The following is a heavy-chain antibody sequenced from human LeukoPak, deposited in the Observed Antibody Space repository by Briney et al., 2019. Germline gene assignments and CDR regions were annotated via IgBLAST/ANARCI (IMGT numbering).Heavy chain of an antibody. Sequence: PGRSLRLSCAASGFTFSNYALHRVRQAPGKGLEWVAVISYDDTNKYYVDSVKGRFTISRDNSKNTLYLQMNSLRAEDTAVYYCARGPSGYHNTGGQGTLVTVSS. CDR1: GFTFSNYA. CDR3: ARGPSGYHNT. J-gene: IGHJ4*02. V-gene: IGHV3-30*04. D-gene: IGHD5-12*01. CDR2: ISYDDTNK.